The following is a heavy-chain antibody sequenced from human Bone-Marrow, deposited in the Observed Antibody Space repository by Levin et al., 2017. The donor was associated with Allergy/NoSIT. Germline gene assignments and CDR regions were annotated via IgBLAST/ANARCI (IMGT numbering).Heavy chain of an antibody. J-gene: IGHJ2*01. D-gene: IGHD6-13*01. CDR3: ARRVIAAGPNWYFDL. Sequence: SQTLSLPCPVSGGSISSSYWNWIRQPPGKGLEWIGYIYYSGSTNYNPSLKSRVTISVDTSKNQFSLKLSSVTAADTAVYYCARRVIAAGPNWYFDLWGRGTLVTVSS. V-gene: IGHV4-59*08. CDR1: GGSISSSY. CDR2: IYYSGST.